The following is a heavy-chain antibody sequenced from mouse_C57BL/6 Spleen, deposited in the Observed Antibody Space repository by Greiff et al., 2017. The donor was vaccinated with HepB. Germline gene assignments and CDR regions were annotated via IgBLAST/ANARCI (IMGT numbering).Heavy chain of an antibody. CDR2: IDPENGDT. Sequence: VQLQQSGAELVRPGASVKLSCTASGFNIKDDYMHWVKQRPEQGLEWIGWIDPENGDTEYASKFQGKATITADTSSNTAYLQLSSLTSEDTAVYYCTTDTTVVEGYWGQGTTLTVSS. D-gene: IGHD1-1*01. CDR3: TTDTTVVEGY. CDR1: GFNIKDDY. V-gene: IGHV14-4*01. J-gene: IGHJ2*01.